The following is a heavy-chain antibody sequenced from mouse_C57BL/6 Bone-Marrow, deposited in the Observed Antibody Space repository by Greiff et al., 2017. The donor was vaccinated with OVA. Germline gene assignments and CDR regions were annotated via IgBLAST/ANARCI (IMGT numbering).Heavy chain of an antibody. Sequence: QVQLQQPGAELVMPGASVKLSCKASGYTFTSYWMHWVKQRPGQGLEWIGEIDPSDSYTNYNQKFKGKSTLTVDKSSSTAYMQLSSLTSEDTAVYYCARSSGFDYWGQGTTLTVSS. CDR2: IDPSDSYT. D-gene: IGHD1-3*01. CDR3: ARSSGFDY. J-gene: IGHJ2*01. V-gene: IGHV1-69*01. CDR1: GYTFTSYW.